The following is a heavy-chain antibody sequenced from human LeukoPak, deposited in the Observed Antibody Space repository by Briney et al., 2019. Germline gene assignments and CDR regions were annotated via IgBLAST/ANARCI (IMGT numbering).Heavy chain of an antibody. J-gene: IGHJ4*02. D-gene: IGHD3-22*01. CDR2: INPNSGGT. CDR3: ASLSRYYDSSGPLDY. Sequence: ASVKVSCKASGYTFTGYYMHWVRQAPGQGLEWMGWINPNSGGTNYAQKFQGRVTMTRDTSISTAYMELSRLRSDDTAVYYCASLSRYYDSSGPLDYWGQGTLVTVSS. V-gene: IGHV1-2*02. CDR1: GYTFTGYY.